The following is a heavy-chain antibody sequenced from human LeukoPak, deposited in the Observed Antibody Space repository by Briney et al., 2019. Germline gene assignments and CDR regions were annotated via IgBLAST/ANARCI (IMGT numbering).Heavy chain of an antibody. V-gene: IGHV3-48*04. D-gene: IGHD3-22*01. J-gene: IGHJ5*02. Sequence: PGGSLRLSCAASGFTFSSYWMSWVRQAPGKGLEWVSYISSSGSTIYYADSVKGRFTISRDNAKNSLYLQMNSLRAEDTAVYYCARTITMIVENWFDPWGQGTLVTVSS. CDR1: GFTFSSYW. CDR2: ISSSGSTI. CDR3: ARTITMIVENWFDP.